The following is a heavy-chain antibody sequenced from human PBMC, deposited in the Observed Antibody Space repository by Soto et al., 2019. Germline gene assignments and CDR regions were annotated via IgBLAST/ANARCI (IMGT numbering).Heavy chain of an antibody. CDR1: GFTFSSYG. J-gene: IGHJ5*02. D-gene: IGHD6-19*01. CDR2: IWYDGSNT. CDR3: ASSAA. Sequence: PGGSLRLSCAASGFTFSSYGMHWVRQAPGKGLEWVAVIWYDGSNTYYADPVKGRFTISRDNSKNTLFLQMSSLRAEDTAVYFCASSAAWGRGTLVTVSS. V-gene: IGHV3-33*01.